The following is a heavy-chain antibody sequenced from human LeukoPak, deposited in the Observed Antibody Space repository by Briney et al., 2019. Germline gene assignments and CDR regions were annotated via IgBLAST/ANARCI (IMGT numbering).Heavy chain of an antibody. D-gene: IGHD1-26*01. CDR3: ARNNGGREVVGDWFDP. V-gene: IGHV3-53*01. CDR1: GFTVSSNY. CDR2: IYSGGST. Sequence: PGGSLRLSCAASGFTVSSNYMSWVRQAPGKGREWDSVIYSGGSTYYADSVKGRFTISRDNSKNTLYLQMNSLRAEDTAVYYCARNNGGREVVGDWFDPWGQGTLVTVSS. J-gene: IGHJ5*02.